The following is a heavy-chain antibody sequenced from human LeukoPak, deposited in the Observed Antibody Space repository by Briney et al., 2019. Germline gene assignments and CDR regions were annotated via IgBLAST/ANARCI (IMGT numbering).Heavy chain of an antibody. CDR1: GGSISSYY. J-gene: IGHJ5*02. CDR3: ARQTHDYSNYRTDTGWFDP. Sequence: SETLSLTCTVSGGSISSYYWSWIRQPPGKGLEWIGYIYYSGSTNYNPSLKGRVTISVDTSKNQFSLKLSSVTAADTAVYYCARQTHDYSNYRTDTGWFDPWGQGTLVTVSS. V-gene: IGHV4-59*08. CDR2: IYYSGST. D-gene: IGHD4-11*01.